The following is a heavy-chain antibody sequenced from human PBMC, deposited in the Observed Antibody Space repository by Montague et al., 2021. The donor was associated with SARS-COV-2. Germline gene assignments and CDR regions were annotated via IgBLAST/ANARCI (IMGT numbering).Heavy chain of an antibody. CDR3: AVQPRDSSAWHPFDH. J-gene: IGHJ4*02. CDR1: GFTFSTYA. V-gene: IGHV3-33*01. D-gene: IGHD6-19*01. CDR2: MSHNGNYE. Sequence: SLRLSCAASGFTFSTYAIHWVRQAPGKGLEWVAIMSHNGNYEHYXDSVKGRFTISRDSSKNTLHLQMNSLTAEDTAVYYCAVQPRDSSAWHPFDHWGQGTLVTVS.